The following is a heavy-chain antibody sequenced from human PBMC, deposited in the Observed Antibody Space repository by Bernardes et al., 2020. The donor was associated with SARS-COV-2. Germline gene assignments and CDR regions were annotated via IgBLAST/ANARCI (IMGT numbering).Heavy chain of an antibody. CDR3: ARAPADDCSNGVCPH. CDR2: IWYDGSNK. V-gene: IGHV3-33*01. CDR1: GFTFRDYT. J-gene: IGHJ4*02. Sequence: GGSLRLSCAASGFTFRDYTMHWVRQAPGKGLEWVAVIWYDGSNKYYADSVKGRFTISRDNSKKTLYLQMNSLRAEDTAVYYCARAPADDCSNGVCPHWRQETLLTVSS. D-gene: IGHD2-8*01.